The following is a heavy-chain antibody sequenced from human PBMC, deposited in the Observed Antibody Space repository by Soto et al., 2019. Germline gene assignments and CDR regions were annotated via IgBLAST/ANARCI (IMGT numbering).Heavy chain of an antibody. Sequence: QVQLVQSGAEVKKPGSSVKVSCKASGGTLNSNAISWVRQAPGQGFEWMGGIVPMSGTTKYAPKFQGRVTITGDESTSTAYMEVNNLRSDDTAVYYCAREGFSGSYLSDWVQGTLVTVSS. CDR2: IVPMSGTT. CDR1: GGTLNSNA. CDR3: AREGFSGSYLSD. V-gene: IGHV1-69*01. J-gene: IGHJ4*02. D-gene: IGHD1-26*01.